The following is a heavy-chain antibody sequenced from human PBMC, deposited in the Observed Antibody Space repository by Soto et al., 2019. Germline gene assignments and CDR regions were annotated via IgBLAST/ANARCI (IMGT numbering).Heavy chain of an antibody. CDR3: ARGIVVVPAAMPNWFDP. J-gene: IGHJ5*02. CDR1: SGSISSSNW. V-gene: IGHV4-4*02. D-gene: IGHD2-2*01. CDR2: IYHSGST. Sequence: SETLSLTCAVSSGSISSSNWWSWVRQPPGKGLEWIGEIYHSGSTNYNPSLKSRVTISVDKSKNQFSLKLSSVTAADTAVYYCARGIVVVPAAMPNWFDPWGQGTLVTVSS.